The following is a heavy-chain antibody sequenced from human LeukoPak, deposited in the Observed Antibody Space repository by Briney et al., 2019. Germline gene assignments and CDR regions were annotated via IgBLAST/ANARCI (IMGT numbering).Heavy chain of an antibody. Sequence: GGSLRLSCAASGFTFSSYWMSWVRQAPGKGLEWVANIKQDGSEKYYVDSVKGRFTISRDNAKNSLYLQMNSLRAEDTAVYYCARTTMVRGVWFDYWGQGTLVTVSS. J-gene: IGHJ4*02. CDR2: IKQDGSEK. CDR1: GFTFSSYW. V-gene: IGHV3-7*01. D-gene: IGHD3-10*01. CDR3: ARTTMVRGVWFDY.